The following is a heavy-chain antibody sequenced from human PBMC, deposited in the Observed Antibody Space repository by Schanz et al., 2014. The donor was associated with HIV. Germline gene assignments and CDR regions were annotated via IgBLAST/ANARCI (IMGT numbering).Heavy chain of an antibody. CDR1: GFTFSSYG. CDR2: ISHDGSNK. V-gene: IGHV3-30*18. J-gene: IGHJ6*02. Sequence: QVQLVESGGGVVQPGRSQRLSCAASGFTFSSYGMHWVRQAPGKGLEWVAVISHDGSNKYYADSVKGRFTISRDNSKITLFLHMNSLRLEDTAVYYCAKCPTMVRGTGMDVWGQGTTVTVSS. D-gene: IGHD3-10*01. CDR3: AKCPTMVRGTGMDV.